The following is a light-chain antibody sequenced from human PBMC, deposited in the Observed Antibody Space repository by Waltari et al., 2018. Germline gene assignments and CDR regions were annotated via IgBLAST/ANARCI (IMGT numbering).Light chain of an antibody. CDR3: HSRDSSSTRF. Sequence: SSELTQDPTVSVALGQTVRITCQGDSLRRYYPSWYQQRPGQAPILVFYGQSIRPSGIPDRFSGSISGNTASLTITGAQAEDEADYYCHSRDSSSTRFFGGGTRLTV. CDR2: GQS. J-gene: IGLJ2*01. V-gene: IGLV3-19*01. CDR1: SLRRYY.